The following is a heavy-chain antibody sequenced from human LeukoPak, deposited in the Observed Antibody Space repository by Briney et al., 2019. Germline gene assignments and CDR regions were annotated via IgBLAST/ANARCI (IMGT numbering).Heavy chain of an antibody. V-gene: IGHV3-7*01. Sequence: SGGSLRLSCAASGFTFSSYWMSWVRQAPGKGLEWVANIKQDGSEKYYVDSVKGRFTISRDNAKNSLYLQMNSLRAEDTAVYYCARGRITMVRGVIRSYYFDYWGQGTLVTVSS. J-gene: IGHJ4*02. CDR1: GFTFSSYW. D-gene: IGHD3-10*01. CDR2: IKQDGSEK. CDR3: ARGRITMVRGVIRSYYFDY.